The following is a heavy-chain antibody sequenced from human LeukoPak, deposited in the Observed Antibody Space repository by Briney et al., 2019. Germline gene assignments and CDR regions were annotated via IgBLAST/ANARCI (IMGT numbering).Heavy chain of an antibody. D-gene: IGHD3-9*01. CDR2: INHSGST. CDR1: GGSFSGYY. CDR3: ARGETGLYYDIPAYFDY. V-gene: IGHV4-34*01. J-gene: IGHJ4*02. Sequence: PSETLSLTCAVYGGSFSGYYWSWIRQPPGKGLEWIGEINHSGSTNYNPSLKSRVTISVDTSENQFSLKLSSVTAADTAVYYCARGETGLYYDIPAYFDYWGQGTLVTVSS.